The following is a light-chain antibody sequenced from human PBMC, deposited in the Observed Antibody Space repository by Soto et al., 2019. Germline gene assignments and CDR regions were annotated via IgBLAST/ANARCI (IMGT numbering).Light chain of an antibody. Sequence: DIQVTQSPSSLSASVGDRVTITCRTSQNINIFLNWYQQKPGRAPMVVISAASNLESGVPSRFSGRGSGTEFTLTISNLQPGDSALYFCQESYSTPLAFGGGTRVEMK. CDR3: QESYSTPLA. CDR2: AAS. J-gene: IGKJ4*01. CDR1: QNINIF. V-gene: IGKV1-39*01.